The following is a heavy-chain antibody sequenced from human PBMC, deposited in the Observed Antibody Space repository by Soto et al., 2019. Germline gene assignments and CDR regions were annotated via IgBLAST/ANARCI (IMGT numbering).Heavy chain of an antibody. Sequence: SGPTLVNPTQTLTLTCTFSGFSLSTSGVGVGWIRQPPGKALEWLALISWNDDKRYSPSLKSRLTITKDTSKNQVVLTMANMEPVDTDTYYCALSGYSGYDLSWFDTWGQGTLVTVSS. D-gene: IGHD5-12*01. CDR1: GFSLSTSGVG. J-gene: IGHJ5*02. V-gene: IGHV2-5*01. CDR2: ISWNDDK. CDR3: ALSGYSGYDLSWFDT.